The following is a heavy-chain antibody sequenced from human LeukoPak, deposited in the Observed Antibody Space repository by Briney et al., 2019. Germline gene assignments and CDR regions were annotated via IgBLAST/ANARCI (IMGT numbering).Heavy chain of an antibody. J-gene: IGHJ3*02. CDR3: AKNIAVALDAFDI. V-gene: IGHV3-30*18. D-gene: IGHD6-19*01. CDR1: GFTFSSYG. Sequence: GGSLRLSCAASGFTFSSYGMHWVRQAPGKGLEWVAVISYDGSNKYYADSVKGRFTISRDNSKNTLYLQMNRLRAEDTVVYYCAKNIAVALDAFDIWGQGTMVTVSS. CDR2: ISYDGSNK.